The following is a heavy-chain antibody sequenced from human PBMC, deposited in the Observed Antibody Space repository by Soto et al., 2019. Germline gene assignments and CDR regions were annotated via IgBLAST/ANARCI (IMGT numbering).Heavy chain of an antibody. CDR1: GFTFSSYA. Sequence: EVQLLESGGGLVQPGGSLRLSCAASGFTFSSYAMSWVRQAPGKGLEWGSAISGSGGSTYYADSVKGRFTISRDNSKNTLYLKMNSLRAEDTAVYYCAKELGYYYGSGSYRYWGQGTLVTVSS. V-gene: IGHV3-23*01. J-gene: IGHJ4*02. CDR2: ISGSGGST. CDR3: AKELGYYYGSGSYRY. D-gene: IGHD3-10*01.